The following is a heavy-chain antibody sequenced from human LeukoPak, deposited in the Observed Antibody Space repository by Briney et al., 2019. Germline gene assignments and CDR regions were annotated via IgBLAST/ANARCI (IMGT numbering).Heavy chain of an antibody. CDR1: GFTFGDYA. D-gene: IGHD5-12*01. V-gene: IGHV3-49*03. J-gene: IGHJ4*02. CDR3: TRSQSGYVIEFDY. CDR2: IRSKAYGGTT. Sequence: GGSLRLSCTASGFTFGDYAMSWFRQAPGKGLEWVCFIRSKAYGGTTEYAASVKGRFTISRDDSKSITYLQTNSLKTEDTAVYYCTRSQSGYVIEFDYWGQGTLVTVSS.